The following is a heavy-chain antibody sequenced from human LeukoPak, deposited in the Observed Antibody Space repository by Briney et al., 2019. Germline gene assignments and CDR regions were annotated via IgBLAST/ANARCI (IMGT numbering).Heavy chain of an antibody. CDR1: GYSFTSYW. Sequence: AGESLKISCKGSGYSFTSYWIGWVRQMPGKGLEWMGIIYPGDSDTRYSPSFQGQVTISADKSISTAYLQWSSLKASDTAMYYCARLPVGYSSSWYPFDYWGQGTLVTVSS. V-gene: IGHV5-51*01. CDR2: IYPGDSDT. J-gene: IGHJ4*02. D-gene: IGHD6-13*01. CDR3: ARLPVGYSSSWYPFDY.